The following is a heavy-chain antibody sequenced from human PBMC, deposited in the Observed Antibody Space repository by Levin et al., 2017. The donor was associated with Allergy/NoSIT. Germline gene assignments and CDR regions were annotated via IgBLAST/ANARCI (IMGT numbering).Heavy chain of an antibody. Sequence: PSETLSLTFTVSGGSISSYYWSWIRQPAGKGLEWIGRIYTSGSTNYNPSLKSRVTMSVDTSKNQFSLKLSSVTAADTAVYYCARDHYSSGWDLYYGMDVWGQGTTVTVSS. CDR2: IYTSGST. CDR3: ARDHYSSGWDLYYGMDV. J-gene: IGHJ6*02. D-gene: IGHD6-19*01. V-gene: IGHV4-4*07. CDR1: GGSISSYY.